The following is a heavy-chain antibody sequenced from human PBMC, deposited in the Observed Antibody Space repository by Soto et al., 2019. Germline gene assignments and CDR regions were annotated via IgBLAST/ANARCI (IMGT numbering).Heavy chain of an antibody. J-gene: IGHJ5*02. D-gene: IGHD2-2*01. CDR3: ARDVGYCSSTSCSYNWFDP. V-gene: IGHV3-7*01. Sequence: PGGSLRLSCAASGSIFTGYGMHWVRQAPGKGLEWVANIKQDGSEKYYVDSVKGRFTISRDNAKNSLYLQMNSLRAEDTAVYYCARDVGYCSSTSCSYNWFDPWGQGTLVTVSS. CDR2: IKQDGSEK. CDR1: GSIFTGYG.